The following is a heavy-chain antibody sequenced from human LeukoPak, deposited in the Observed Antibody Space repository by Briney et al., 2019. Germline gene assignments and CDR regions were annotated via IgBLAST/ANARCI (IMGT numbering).Heavy chain of an antibody. V-gene: IGHV4-34*01. Sequence: PSETLSLTCAVYGGSFSGYYWSWIRQPPGKGLEWIGEINHSGSTNYNPSLKSQVTISVDTSKNQFSLKLSSVTAADTAVYYCARAGYYYDSSGYYYYFDYWGQGTLVTVSS. CDR3: ARAGYYYDSSGYYYYFDY. CDR2: INHSGST. D-gene: IGHD3-22*01. J-gene: IGHJ4*02. CDR1: GGSFSGYY.